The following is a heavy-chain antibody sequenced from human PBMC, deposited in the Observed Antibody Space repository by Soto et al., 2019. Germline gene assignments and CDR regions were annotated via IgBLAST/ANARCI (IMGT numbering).Heavy chain of an antibody. CDR2: ISGSGGST. J-gene: IGHJ4*02. Sequence: PGGSLRLSCAASGFTFSSYTMSWVRQAPGKGLEWVSAISGSGGSTYYADSVKGRFTISRDNSKNTLYLQMNSLRAEDTAVYYCAKDPNFPVTTFDYWGQGTLVTVSS. CDR3: AKDPNFPVTTFDY. CDR1: GFTFSSYT. D-gene: IGHD7-27*01. V-gene: IGHV3-23*01.